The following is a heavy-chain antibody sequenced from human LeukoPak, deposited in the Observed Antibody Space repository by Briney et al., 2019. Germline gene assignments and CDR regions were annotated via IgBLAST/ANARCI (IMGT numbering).Heavy chain of an antibody. V-gene: IGHV4-61*01. CDR2: IYYSGSP. Sequence: SETLSLTCTVSGASISSSSYYWSWIRQPPGKGLEWIGYIYYSGSPNYNPPLKSRVTISVDTSKHQFSLKLSSVTAADTSVYYCARMVRGAKKFDYWGQGTLVTVSS. D-gene: IGHD3-10*01. CDR1: GASISSSSYY. J-gene: IGHJ4*02. CDR3: ARMVRGAKKFDY.